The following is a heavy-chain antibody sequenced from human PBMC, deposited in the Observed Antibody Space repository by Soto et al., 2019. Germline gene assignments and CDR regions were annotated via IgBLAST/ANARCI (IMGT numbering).Heavy chain of an antibody. D-gene: IGHD3-22*01. Sequence: SETLSLTCTVSGSSMSSGGYYWSWIRQHPGKGLEWIGYIYYSGSTYYNPSLKSRVTISVDTSKNQFSLKLSSVTAADTAVYYCARNAYYYDSSGYEFDYWGHGTLVTVSS. V-gene: IGHV4-31*03. CDR2: IYYSGST. J-gene: IGHJ4*01. CDR1: GSSMSSGGYY. CDR3: ARNAYYYDSSGYEFDY.